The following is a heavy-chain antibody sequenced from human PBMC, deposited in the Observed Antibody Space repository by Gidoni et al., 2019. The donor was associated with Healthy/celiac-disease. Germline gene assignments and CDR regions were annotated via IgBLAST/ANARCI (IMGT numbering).Heavy chain of an antibody. Sequence: EVQLVESGGGLVKPGGSLRLSGAASGFTCSRYSMTWVRQAPGKGLEWVSYISSSSSYIYYADSVKGRFTISRDNAKNSLYLQMNSLRAEDTAVYYCAREPQGGAVAGIDDAFDIWGQGTMVTVSS. J-gene: IGHJ3*02. CDR3: AREPQGGAVAGIDDAFDI. V-gene: IGHV3-21*01. CDR2: ISSSSSYI. CDR1: GFTCSRYS. D-gene: IGHD6-19*01.